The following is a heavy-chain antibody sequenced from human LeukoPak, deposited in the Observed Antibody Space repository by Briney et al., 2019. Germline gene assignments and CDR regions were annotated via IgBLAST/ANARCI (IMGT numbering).Heavy chain of an antibody. CDR3: ARDRPSRPAENDY. Sequence: ASVKVSCKASGYTFTGYYMHWVRQAPGQGLEWMGWINPNSGGTNYAQKFQGRVTMTRDTSISTAYMELSRLRSDDTAVYYCARDRPSRPAENDYWGQGTLVTVSS. V-gene: IGHV1-2*02. CDR2: INPNSGGT. J-gene: IGHJ4*02. CDR1: GYTFTGYY.